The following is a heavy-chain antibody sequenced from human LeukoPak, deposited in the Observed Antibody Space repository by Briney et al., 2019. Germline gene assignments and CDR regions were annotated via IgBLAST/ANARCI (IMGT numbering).Heavy chain of an antibody. Sequence: EGSLRLSCAASGFTFSSYSMNWVRQAPGKGLEWVSSISSSSSYIYYADSVKGRFTISRDNAKNSLYLQMNSLRAEDTAVYYCARARITMVRGVMNYYGMDVWGQGTTVTVSS. D-gene: IGHD3-10*01. J-gene: IGHJ6*02. V-gene: IGHV3-21*01. CDR2: ISSSSSYI. CDR3: ARARITMVRGVMNYYGMDV. CDR1: GFTFSSYS.